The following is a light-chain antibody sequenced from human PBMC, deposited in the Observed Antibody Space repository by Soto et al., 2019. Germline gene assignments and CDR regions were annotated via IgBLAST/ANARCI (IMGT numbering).Light chain of an antibody. J-gene: IGKJ1*01. CDR2: GAS. V-gene: IGKV3-20*01. CDR1: QSVCSSY. Sequence: ETVLTQSPGTLSLSPGERATLFCRASQSVCSSYLAWYQQKPGQAPRLLIYGASSRATDIPDRFSGSGSGTDFTLTISRLEPEDFAVYYCQQHGSSPPSWTFGQGTKVEIK. CDR3: QQHGSSPPSWT.